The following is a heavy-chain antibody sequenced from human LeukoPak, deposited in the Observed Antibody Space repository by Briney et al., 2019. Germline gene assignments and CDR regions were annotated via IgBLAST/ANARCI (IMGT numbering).Heavy chain of an antibody. V-gene: IGHV3-30-3*01. J-gene: IGHJ6*02. CDR1: GFTFSSYA. D-gene: IGHD6-19*01. CDR2: ISYDGSNK. CDR3: ARCLRYSSGWYSYYYYGMDV. Sequence: GGSLRLSCAASGFTFSSYAMHWVRQAPGKGLEWVTVISYDGSNKYYADSVKGRFTISRDNSKNTLYLQMNSLRAEDTAVYYCARCLRYSSGWYSYYYYGMDVWGQGTTVTVSS.